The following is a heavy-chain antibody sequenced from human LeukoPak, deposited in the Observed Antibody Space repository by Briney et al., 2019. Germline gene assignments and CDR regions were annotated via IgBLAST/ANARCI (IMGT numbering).Heavy chain of an antibody. D-gene: IGHD3-22*01. V-gene: IGHV3-21*01. Sequence: GGSLRLSCAASGFIFNTYSMNWVRQAPGKGLEWVSSISSSNDYIYYADSVKGRFTISRDNAKNSLYLQMNSLRAEDTAVYYCARVGSYESSGYPYHYYYYMDVWGKGTTVTVSS. CDR2: ISSSNDYI. J-gene: IGHJ6*03. CDR1: GFIFNTYS. CDR3: ARVGSYESSGYPYHYYYYMDV.